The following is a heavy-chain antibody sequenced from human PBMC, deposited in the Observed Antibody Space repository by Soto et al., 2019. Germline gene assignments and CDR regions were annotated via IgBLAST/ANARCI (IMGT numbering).Heavy chain of an antibody. J-gene: IGHJ6*02. CDR2: XTPIFGTA. D-gene: IGHD3-10*01. CDR3: ARGVVRGVIITVNGMDV. Sequence: VKKPGSSVKVXXKASGGXXXXXXISWVRQAXXXXXXXXXRXTPIFGTANYAQKLQGRVTITADESTSTAYMELSSLRSEDTAVYYCARGVVRGVIITVNGMDVWGQGTTVTVSS. V-gene: IGHV1-69*15. CDR1: GGXXXXXX.